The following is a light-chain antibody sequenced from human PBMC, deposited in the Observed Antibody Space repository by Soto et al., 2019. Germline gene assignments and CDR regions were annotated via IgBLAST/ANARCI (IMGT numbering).Light chain of an antibody. J-gene: IGKJ5*01. CDR2: GAS. V-gene: IGKV3-20*01. CDR3: QQYDNSIT. CDR1: QSVSSTY. Sequence: EIVLTQSPDTLSLSPGETATLSCRASQSVSSTYLAWYHQKPGQAPRLLSFGASRRATGIPDRFSGSGSGTDFTLTISRLEPEDFAVYYCQQYDNSITFGQGTRLEIE.